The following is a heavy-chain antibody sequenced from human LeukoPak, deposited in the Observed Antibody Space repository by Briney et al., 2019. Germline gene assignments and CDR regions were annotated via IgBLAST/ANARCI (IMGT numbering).Heavy chain of an antibody. CDR2: FYYSGST. J-gene: IGHJ3*02. CDR1: GGPISSYY. Sequence: PSETLSLTCTVSGGPISSYYWSWIRQPPGKGLEWIGYFYYSGSTNYNPSLKSRITISVDTSKNQFSLKLSSVTAADTAVYYCARGRAFDIWGQGTMVTVSS. CDR3: ARGRAFDI. V-gene: IGHV4-59*01.